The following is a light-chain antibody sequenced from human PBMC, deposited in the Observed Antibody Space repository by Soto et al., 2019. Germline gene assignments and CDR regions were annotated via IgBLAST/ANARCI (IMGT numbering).Light chain of an antibody. Sequence: QSVLTQPPSVSGTPGQRVTISCSGRSSNIGSNTVNWYQQLPGTAPKLLIYSNNQRPSGVPDRFSGSKSDTSASLAISGLQSEDEADYYCATWDDSMSGRVFGGGTKLTVL. J-gene: IGLJ3*02. CDR2: SNN. V-gene: IGLV1-44*01. CDR1: SSNIGSNT. CDR3: ATWDDSMSGRV.